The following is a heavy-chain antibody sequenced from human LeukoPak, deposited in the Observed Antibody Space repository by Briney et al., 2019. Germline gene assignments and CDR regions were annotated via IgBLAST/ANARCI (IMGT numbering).Heavy chain of an antibody. CDR2: INPNSGGT. J-gene: IGHJ4*02. Sequence: ASVKVSCKASGYTFTGYNMHWVRQAPGQGLEWMGWINPNSGGTNYAQRLQGRVTMTRDTSITTAYMELSRLRSDDTAVYFCAAGRGYNYPLAPFDYWGQGTLVTVSS. D-gene: IGHD5-18*01. CDR1: GYTFTGYN. V-gene: IGHV1-2*02. CDR3: AAGRGYNYPLAPFDY.